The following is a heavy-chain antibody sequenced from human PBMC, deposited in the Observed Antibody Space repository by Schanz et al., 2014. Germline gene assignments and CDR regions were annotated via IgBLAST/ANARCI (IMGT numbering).Heavy chain of an antibody. D-gene: IGHD2-2*01. J-gene: IGHJ4*02. Sequence: QVQLVESGGGVVQPGGSLRLSCAASGFTFTNLGMHWVRRAPGKGLEWVAVIWFDGNNKFYADSVKGRFTISRDNSKNTLYLQMSSLRAEDTAVYYCERFQSPHQPFDYWGQGTLVTVSS. CDR1: GFTFTNLG. CDR3: ERFQSPHQPFDY. CDR2: IWFDGNNK. V-gene: IGHV3-33*01.